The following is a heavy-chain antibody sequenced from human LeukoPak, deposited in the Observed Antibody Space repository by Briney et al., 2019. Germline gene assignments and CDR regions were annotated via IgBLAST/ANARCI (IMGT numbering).Heavy chain of an antibody. J-gene: IGHJ4*02. V-gene: IGHV4-39*07. D-gene: IGHD5-18*01. CDR3: ARDGYVDTAMVAPD. Sequence: SGTLSLTCTVSGGSISSSSYYWGWIRQPPGKGLEWIGSIYYSGSTYYNPSLESRVTISVDTSKNQFSLKLSSVTAADTAVYYCARDGYVDTAMVAPDWGQGTLVTVSS. CDR2: IYYSGST. CDR1: GGSISSSSYY.